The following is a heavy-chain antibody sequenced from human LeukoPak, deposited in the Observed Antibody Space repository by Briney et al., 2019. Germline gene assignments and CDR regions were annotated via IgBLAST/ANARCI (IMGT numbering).Heavy chain of an antibody. CDR3: ARQVATKGEWAFDI. D-gene: IGHD5-12*01. V-gene: IGHV4-38-2*02. CDR1: SYSIPVGYY. Sequence: SETLSLTCSVSSYSIPVGYYWGWIRQPPGKGLEWIGSINLQRHIYYSPSLKSRVTISLDTSRNQFSLELSSMTVADTAVYYCARQVATKGEWAFDIWGQGAMVTASS. CDR2: INLQRHI. J-gene: IGHJ3*02.